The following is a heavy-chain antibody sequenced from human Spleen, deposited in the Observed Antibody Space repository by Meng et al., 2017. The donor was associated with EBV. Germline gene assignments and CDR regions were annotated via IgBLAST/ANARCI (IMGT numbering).Heavy chain of an antibody. CDR3: VRETLTGALDY. V-gene: IGHV4-39*07. Sequence: QLQLQESGPGLVKPSETLSLTCTVSGGSVSSINYYWGWIRQPPGKDPEWIASVYYTGTIYYNPSLESRVSVSVDMFNNHFSLKLSSVAAADTAVYHCVRETLTGALDYWGQGALVTVSS. J-gene: IGHJ4*02. CDR2: VYYTGTI. CDR1: GGSVSSINYY. D-gene: IGHD2/OR15-2a*01.